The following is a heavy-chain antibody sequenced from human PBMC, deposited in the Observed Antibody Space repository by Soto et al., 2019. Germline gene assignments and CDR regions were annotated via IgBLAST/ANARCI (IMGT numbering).Heavy chain of an antibody. V-gene: IGHV4-61*01. CDR2: GSYSGTT. CDR1: GVSVSSVSFY. CDR3: PRGATVTQYHY. Sequence: SETLSLTCTVSGVSVSSVSFYWAWIRQPPGKGLEWIGFGSYSGTTNYKPSLKSRVTISVDTSRSQISLKVSSLTAADTAVYYCPRGATVTQYHYWGQGTLVTVSS. J-gene: IGHJ4*02. D-gene: IGHD4-17*01.